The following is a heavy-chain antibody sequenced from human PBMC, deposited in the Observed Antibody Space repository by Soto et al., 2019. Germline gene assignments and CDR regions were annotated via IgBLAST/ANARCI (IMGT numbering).Heavy chain of an antibody. CDR3: AKGHDHYYGSGSHYNVKWHYYYMDV. V-gene: IGHV3-13*01. CDR1: GFTFSSCD. CDR2: IGTAGGT. D-gene: IGHD3-10*01. J-gene: IGHJ6*03. Sequence: GGSLRLSCAASGFTFSSCDMHWVSQATGKGLEWVSAIGTAGGTYYPGSVKGRFTISRENAKNTLYLQMNSLRAEDTAVYYCAKGHDHYYGSGSHYNVKWHYYYMDVWGKGTTVTVSS.